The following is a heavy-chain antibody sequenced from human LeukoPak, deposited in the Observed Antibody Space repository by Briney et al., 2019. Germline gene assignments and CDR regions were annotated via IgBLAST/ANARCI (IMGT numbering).Heavy chain of an antibody. Sequence: GASVKVSCKASGYTFASYGISWVRQAPGQGLEWMGWISPYNGNTNYAQKLQGRVTMTTDTSTSTAYMELRSLRSDDTAVYYCASFPRGIVGAPQLDFDYSGQGTLVTVSP. CDR2: ISPYNGNT. V-gene: IGHV1-18*01. D-gene: IGHD1-26*01. J-gene: IGHJ4*02. CDR3: ASFPRGIVGAPQLDFDY. CDR1: GYTFASYG.